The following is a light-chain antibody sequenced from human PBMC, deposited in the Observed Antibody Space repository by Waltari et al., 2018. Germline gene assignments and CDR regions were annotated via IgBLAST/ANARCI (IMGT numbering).Light chain of an antibody. CDR1: QYVSTY. CDR2: AAS. Sequence: DIQMTQSPSSLSASVGDRVITTCRASQYVSTYLNWYQLKPGKAPELLIYAASTLQAGVPSRFSGSGSRTDFTLTISSLQPEDFATYYCEQTYDTPPTFGQGTRLEIK. J-gene: IGKJ2*01. V-gene: IGKV1-39*01. CDR3: EQTYDTPPT.